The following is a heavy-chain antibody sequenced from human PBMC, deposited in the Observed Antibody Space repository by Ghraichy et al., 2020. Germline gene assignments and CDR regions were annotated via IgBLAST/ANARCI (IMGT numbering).Heavy chain of an antibody. CDR2: INSDGSST. CDR1: GFTFSSYW. Sequence: GESLNISCAASGFTFSSYWMHWVRQAPGKGLVWVSRINSDGSSTSYADSVKGRFTISRDNAKNTLYLQMNSLRAEDTAVYYCARGCSGGSCYGGPWGQGTLVTVSS. J-gene: IGHJ5*02. V-gene: IGHV3-74*01. D-gene: IGHD2-15*01. CDR3: ARGCSGGSCYGGP.